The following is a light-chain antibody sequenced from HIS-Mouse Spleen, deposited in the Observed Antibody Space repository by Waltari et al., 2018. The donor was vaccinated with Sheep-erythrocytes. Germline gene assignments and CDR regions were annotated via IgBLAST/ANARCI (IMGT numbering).Light chain of an antibody. CDR1: SSDVGGYNY. CDR2: EVS. Sequence: QSALTQPASVSGSPGQSITISCTGTSSDVGGYNYVSWYQQHPGKAPKLMIYEVSNRPTGVSNLFSGSKSGNTASLTISGRQAEDEADYYCSSYTSSSTWVFGGGTKLTVL. CDR3: SSYTSSSTWV. V-gene: IGLV2-14*01. J-gene: IGLJ3*02.